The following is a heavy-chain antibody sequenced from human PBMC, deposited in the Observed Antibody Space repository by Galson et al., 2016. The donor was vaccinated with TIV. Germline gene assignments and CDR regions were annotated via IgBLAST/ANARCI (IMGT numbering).Heavy chain of an antibody. CDR1: GVSINSHY. CDR2: IYYSGDTNT. J-gene: IGHJ2*01. D-gene: IGHD4-17*01. CDR3: ARAPYGENWYFDL. Sequence: SETLSLTCSVSGVSINSHYWSWIRQPPRKGLEWIASIYYSGDTNTNYNPSLNSRVTISVDTSKNQVSLKLMSVTAADTAVYYCARAPYGENWYFDLWGRGTPVTVSS. V-gene: IGHV4-59*08.